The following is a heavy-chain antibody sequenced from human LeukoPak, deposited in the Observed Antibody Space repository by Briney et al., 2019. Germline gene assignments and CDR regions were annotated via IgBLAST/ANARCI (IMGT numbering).Heavy chain of an antibody. Sequence: GASVKVSCKASGYTFTSYGISWGRQAPEQGLEWMGWIIAYNGNTNYAQKLQGRVTMTTDTSTSTAYMELRSLTSDDTAVYYCARVPPSAHQLLSSDYWGQGTQVTVSS. D-gene: IGHD2-2*01. J-gene: IGHJ4*02. CDR3: ARVPPSAHQLLSSDY. CDR1: GYTFTSYG. CDR2: IIAYNGNT. V-gene: IGHV1-18*01.